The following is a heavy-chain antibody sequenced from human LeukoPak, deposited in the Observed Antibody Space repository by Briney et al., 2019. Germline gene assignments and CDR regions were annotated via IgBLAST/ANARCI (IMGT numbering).Heavy chain of an antibody. CDR1: GYSFNTYG. CDR2: IIGSNGNT. V-gene: IGHV1-18*01. D-gene: IGHD2-2*01. Sequence: ASVKVSCKASGYSFNTYGISWVRQAHGQGLEWMGWIIGSNGNTNYAQTLQGRVTMTTDTSTSTAYMELRSLRSDDTAVYYCARSDCSTTSCFYPNYWGQGTLVTVSS. CDR3: ARSDCSTTSCFYPNY. J-gene: IGHJ4*02.